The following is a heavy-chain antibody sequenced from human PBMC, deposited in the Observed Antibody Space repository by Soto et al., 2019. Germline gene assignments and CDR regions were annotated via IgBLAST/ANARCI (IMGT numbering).Heavy chain of an antibody. J-gene: IGHJ4*02. Sequence: SETLSLTCAVSGYSITSGYYWGWIRQPPGKGLEWIGNIYNGRSAFYNPSLKSRVTISVDTSKNQFSLKLSSVTAADTALYYCIRVSCSSTRCYYFDYWGQGTLVTVSS. CDR1: GYSITSGYY. CDR2: IYNGRSA. CDR3: IRVSCSSTRCYYFDY. V-gene: IGHV4-38-2*01. D-gene: IGHD2-2*01.